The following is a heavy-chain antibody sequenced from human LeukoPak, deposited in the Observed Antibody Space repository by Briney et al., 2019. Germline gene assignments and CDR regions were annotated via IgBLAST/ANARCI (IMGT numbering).Heavy chain of an antibody. CDR2: INPNSGGT. D-gene: IGHD3-22*01. V-gene: IGHV1-2*02. CDR3: ARDPYYYDSSGYYYEDY. J-gene: IGHJ4*02. CDR1: GYTFTGYY. Sequence: GASVKVSCKASGYTFTGYYMHWVRQAPGQGLEWMGWINPNSGGTNYAQKFQGRVTMTRDTSISTVYMELSRLRSDDTAVYYCARDPYYYDSSGYYYEDYWGQGTLVTVSS.